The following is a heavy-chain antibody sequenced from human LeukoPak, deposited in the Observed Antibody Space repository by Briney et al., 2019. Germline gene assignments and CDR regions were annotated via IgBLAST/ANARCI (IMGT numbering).Heavy chain of an antibody. J-gene: IGHJ4*02. CDR2: IYYSGST. CDR3: VRANYFDY. Sequence: SETLSLTCAVSGGSVSGYYWTWIRQPPGKGLEWIGDIYYSGSTNYNPSLESRVTISIDTSKNHFYLKLSSVTAADTAVYFCVRANYFDYWGQGTLVTVSS. CDR1: GGSVSGYY. V-gene: IGHV4-59*02.